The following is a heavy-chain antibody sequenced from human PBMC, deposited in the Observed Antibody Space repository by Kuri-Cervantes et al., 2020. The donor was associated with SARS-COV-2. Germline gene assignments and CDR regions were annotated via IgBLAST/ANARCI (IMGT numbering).Heavy chain of an antibody. CDR3: ARGITIFGVVMDLGWFDP. Sequence: ESLKISCTVSGGSISSSSYYWGWIRQPPGKGLEWIGSIYYSGSTNYNPSLKSRVTISVDTSKNQFSLKLSSVTAADTAVYYCARGITIFGVVMDLGWFDPWGQGTLVTVSS. J-gene: IGHJ5*02. CDR2: IYYSGST. D-gene: IGHD3-3*01. CDR1: GGSISSSSYY. V-gene: IGHV4-39*07.